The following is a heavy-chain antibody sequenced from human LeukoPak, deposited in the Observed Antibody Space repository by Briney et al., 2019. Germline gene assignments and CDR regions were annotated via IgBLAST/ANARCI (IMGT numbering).Heavy chain of an antibody. Sequence: GASVNVSFKASGYTFTSYDINWVRQAAGQGLEWMGWMNPNSGNTGYAQKFQGRVTMTRNTSIGTAYMELSSLRSEDTAVYYCARDRIAVAGGGFDYWGQGTLVTVYS. CDR3: ARDRIAVAGGGFDY. CDR2: MNPNSGNT. V-gene: IGHV1-8*01. D-gene: IGHD6-19*01. J-gene: IGHJ4*02. CDR1: GYTFTSYD.